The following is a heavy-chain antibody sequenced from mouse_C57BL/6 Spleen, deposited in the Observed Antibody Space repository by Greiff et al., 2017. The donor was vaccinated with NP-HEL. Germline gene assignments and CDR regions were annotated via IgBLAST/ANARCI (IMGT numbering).Heavy chain of an antibody. CDR2: LDPETGGT. Sequence: QVQLQQSGAELVRPGASVTLSCKASGYTFTAYAMHWVQHTPVPGLEWLCALDPETGGTAYNQQFKVKAILTADNTSSTAYMELRSLTSEDSAVYYCTRTAQAWCDYWGQGTLVTVSA. D-gene: IGHD3-2*02. CDR3: TRTAQAWCDY. J-gene: IGHJ3*01. V-gene: IGHV1-15*01. CDR1: GYTFTAYA.